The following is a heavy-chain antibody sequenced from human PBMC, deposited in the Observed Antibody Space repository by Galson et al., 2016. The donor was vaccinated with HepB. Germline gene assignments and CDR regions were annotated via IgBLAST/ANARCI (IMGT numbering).Heavy chain of an antibody. V-gene: IGHV3-48*01. D-gene: IGHD3-10*01. J-gene: IGHJ4*02. CDR1: GVTFSSLS. CDR3: ACNRRGVFLLDC. CDR2: LPSENNIK. Sequence: SLRLSCAVSGVTFSSLSMNWDRQAPGKGLEWVSYLPSENNIKHYADSVRGRFTISRDNAKNSLYLQMNSLRVEDTAVYYCACNRRGVFLLDCWGQGTLVTVSS.